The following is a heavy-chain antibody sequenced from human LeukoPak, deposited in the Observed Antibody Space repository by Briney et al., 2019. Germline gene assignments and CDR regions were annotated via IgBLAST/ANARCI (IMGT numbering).Heavy chain of an antibody. D-gene: IGHD3-22*01. Sequence: ASVKVSCXASGGTFSSYAISWVRLAPGQGLEWMGRIIPIFGTANYAQKLQGRVTITTDESTSTAYMELSSLRSEDTAVYYCASQPLRRNSSGPPQEFDYWGQGTLVTVSS. J-gene: IGHJ4*02. CDR3: ASQPLRRNSSGPPQEFDY. V-gene: IGHV1-69*05. CDR2: IIPIFGTA. CDR1: GGTFSSYA.